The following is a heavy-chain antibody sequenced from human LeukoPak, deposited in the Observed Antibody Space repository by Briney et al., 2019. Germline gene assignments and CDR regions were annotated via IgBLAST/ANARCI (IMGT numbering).Heavy chain of an antibody. CDR3: ARGPNSNWSGLDF. J-gene: IGHJ4*02. CDR1: GFSFSGHW. D-gene: IGHD6-6*01. CDR2: ISPTGSTT. V-gene: IGHV3-74*01. Sequence: RGSLRLSCTASGFSFSGHWMHWARQLPGKGLVWVSRISPTGSTTSYADSVKGRFTVSRDNAKNTLYLQVNNLRAEDTAVYYCARGPNSNWSGLDFWGQGTLLTVSS.